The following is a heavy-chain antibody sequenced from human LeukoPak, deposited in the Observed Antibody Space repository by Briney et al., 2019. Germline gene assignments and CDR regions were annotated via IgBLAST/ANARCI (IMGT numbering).Heavy chain of an antibody. D-gene: IGHD3-22*01. CDR2: IYYSGST. Sequence: SHTLSLTRPLACGSISSYYWSCTRQPRGRGRGWNGYIYYSGSTNYNPSLKSRVTISVDTSKYQCSLKLSSVRAADTAGYYCARGWAYYDSSGSDYWGQGTLVTVSS. V-gene: IGHV4-59*07. J-gene: IGHJ4*02. CDR1: CGSISSYY. CDR3: ARGWAYYDSSGSDY.